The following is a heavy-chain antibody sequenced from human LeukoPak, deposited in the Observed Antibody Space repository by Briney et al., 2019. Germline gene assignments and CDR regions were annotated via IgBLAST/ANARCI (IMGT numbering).Heavy chain of an antibody. V-gene: IGHV3-30*18. Sequence: GGSLRLSCVASGFTFNNYGMHWVRQAPGKGLEWVAVISYDGSNEYYGDSVKGRFTISRENSENTLYLQMNSLGAEDTAVYYCAKDMDCSSINCHSTNYFDYWGQGTPGTVSS. CDR3: AKDMDCSSINCHSTNYFDY. CDR1: GFTFNNYG. CDR2: ISYDGSNE. J-gene: IGHJ4*02. D-gene: IGHD2-2*01.